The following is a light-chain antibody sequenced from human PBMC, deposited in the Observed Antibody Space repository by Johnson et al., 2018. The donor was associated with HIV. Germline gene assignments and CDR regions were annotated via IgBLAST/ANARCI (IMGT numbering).Light chain of an antibody. V-gene: IGLV1-51*02. CDR2: ENN. CDR3: GTWDGRRLVYV. CDR1: TSNFDNNY. Sequence: QSVLTQPPSVSAAPGQKVTISCSGNTSNFDNNYVSWYLQLPETAPKLLIYENNKRPSGIPDRFSGSKSGTSATLGITGLQTGDEADYYCGTWDGRRLVYVFGTGTKLTFL. J-gene: IGLJ1*01.